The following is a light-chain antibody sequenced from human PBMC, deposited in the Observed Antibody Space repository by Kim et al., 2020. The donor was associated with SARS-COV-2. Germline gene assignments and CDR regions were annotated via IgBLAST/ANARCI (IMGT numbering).Light chain of an antibody. CDR1: QSILYSANNENY. CDR2: WAS. V-gene: IGKV4-1*01. J-gene: IGKJ1*01. CDR3: QQYYTSPHT. Sequence: DIVMTQSPDSLAVSLGERTTINCKSSQSILYSANNENYLAWYQQKSGQPPKLLIYWASTRESGVPDRFTGSGSGTDFTLTISSLQAEDVAVYYCQQYYTSPHTFGQGTKVDIK.